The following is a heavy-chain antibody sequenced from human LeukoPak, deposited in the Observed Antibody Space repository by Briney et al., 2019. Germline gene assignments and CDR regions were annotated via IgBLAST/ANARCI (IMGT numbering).Heavy chain of an antibody. CDR3: ASQRAYSSSVDY. D-gene: IGHD6-6*01. J-gene: IGHJ4*02. V-gene: IGHV4-34*01. Sequence: SETLSPTCAVYGGSFSGYYWSWIRQPPGKGLEWIGEINHSGSTNYNPSLKSRVTISVDTSKNQFSLKLSSVTAADTAVYYCASQRAYSSSVDYWGQGALVTVSS. CDR2: INHSGST. CDR1: GGSFSGYY.